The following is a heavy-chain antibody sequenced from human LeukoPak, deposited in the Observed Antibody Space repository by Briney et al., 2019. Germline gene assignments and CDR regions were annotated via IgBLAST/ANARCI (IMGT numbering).Heavy chain of an antibody. V-gene: IGHV4-59*12. CDR2: IYYSGST. Sequence: SETLSLTCTVSGGSISSYYWSWIRQPPGKGLEWIGYIYYSGSTNYNPSLKSRVTISVDTSKNQFSLKLSSVTAADTAVYYCARGPPSGSYRRPFDYWGQGTLVTVSS. D-gene: IGHD1-26*01. CDR1: GGSISSYY. J-gene: IGHJ4*02. CDR3: ARGPPSGSYRRPFDY.